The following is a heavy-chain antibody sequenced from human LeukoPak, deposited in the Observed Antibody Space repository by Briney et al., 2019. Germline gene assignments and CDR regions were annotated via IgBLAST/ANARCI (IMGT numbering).Heavy chain of an antibody. CDR1: GFTFDDYA. CDR3: AKGYCSGGSCYGFDP. CDR2: ISWNSGSI. V-gene: IGHV3-9*01. D-gene: IGHD2-15*01. J-gene: IGHJ5*02. Sequence: GRSLRLSCAASGFTFDDYAMHWVRRAPGKGLEWVSGISWNSGSIGYADSVKGRFTISRDNAKNSLYLQMNSLRAEDTALYYCAKGYCSGGSCYGFDPWGQGTLVTVSS.